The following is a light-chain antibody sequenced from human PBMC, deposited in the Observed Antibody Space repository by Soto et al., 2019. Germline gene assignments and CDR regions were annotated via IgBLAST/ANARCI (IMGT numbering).Light chain of an antibody. CDR3: SSYTSSSTPYV. V-gene: IGLV2-14*01. CDR2: DVS. J-gene: IGLJ1*01. CDR1: SSDVGGYNY. Sequence: QSVLTQPASVSGSPGQSITISCTGTSSDVGGYNYVSWYQQHPGKAPKLIIYDVSDRPSGVSNRFSGSKSGNTAFLTISGLQAEDEADYFCSSYTSSSTPYVFGTGTKLTVL.